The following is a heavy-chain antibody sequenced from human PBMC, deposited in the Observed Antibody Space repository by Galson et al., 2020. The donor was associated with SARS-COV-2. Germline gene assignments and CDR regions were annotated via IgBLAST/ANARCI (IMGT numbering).Heavy chain of an antibody. CDR1: GYTFTSYG. J-gene: IGHJ3*02. D-gene: IGHD3-3*01. V-gene: IGHV1-18*04. CDR2: TSAYNGNT. CDR3: ARARFDDYDFWSGYRPFLPDAFDI. Sequence: ASVKLSCKASGYTFTSYGISWVRQAPGQGLEWMGWTSAYNGNTNYAHKLQGRVTMTTDTSTSTAYMELRSLRSDDTAVYYCARARFDDYDFWSGYRPFLPDAFDIWGQGTMVTVSS.